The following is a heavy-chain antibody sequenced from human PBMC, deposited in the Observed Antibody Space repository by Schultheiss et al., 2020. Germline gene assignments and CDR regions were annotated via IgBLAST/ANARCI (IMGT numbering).Heavy chain of an antibody. D-gene: IGHD2/OR15-2a*01. CDR2: IYYSGST. Sequence: SETLSLTCTVSGGSISSGGYYWSWIRQHPGKGLEWIGYIYYSGSTYYNPSLKSRVTISVDTSKNQFSLKLSSVTAADTAVYYCARDRRSFYGELYYFDYWGQGTLVTVSS. CDR3: ARDRRSFYGELYYFDY. J-gene: IGHJ4*02. CDR1: GGSISSGGYY. V-gene: IGHV4-31*03.